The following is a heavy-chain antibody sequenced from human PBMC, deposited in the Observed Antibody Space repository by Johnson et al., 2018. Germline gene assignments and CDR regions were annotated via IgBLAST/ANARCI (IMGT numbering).Heavy chain of an antibody. J-gene: IGHJ6*02. Sequence: VQLVQSGGGLVQPGGSLRLTCAASGFTFRSYWMTWVRQAPGKGLEWVANIRPDGNEKYYVGSVKGRFTISRDNAKKSLYLQMNSLRVEDTAVYYCARENRWDGSDDYGMDVWGQGTTVTVSS. CDR1: GFTFRSYW. D-gene: IGHD2-15*01. V-gene: IGHV3-7*01. CDR2: IRPDGNEK. CDR3: ARENRWDGSDDYGMDV.